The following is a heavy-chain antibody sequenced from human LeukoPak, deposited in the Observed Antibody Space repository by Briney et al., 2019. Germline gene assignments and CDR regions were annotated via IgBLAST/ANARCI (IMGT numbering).Heavy chain of an antibody. CDR1: GYTFTSYG. V-gene: IGHV1-18*01. Sequence: ASVKVSCKASGYTFTSYGISWVRRAPGQGLEWMGWISAYNGNTNYAQKLQGRVTVTTDTSTSTAYMEVRSLRSDDTAVYYCARGRWNHDFWSGYWLDYWGQGTRVTVSS. J-gene: IGHJ4*02. D-gene: IGHD3-3*01. CDR2: ISAYNGNT. CDR3: ARGRWNHDFWSGYWLDY.